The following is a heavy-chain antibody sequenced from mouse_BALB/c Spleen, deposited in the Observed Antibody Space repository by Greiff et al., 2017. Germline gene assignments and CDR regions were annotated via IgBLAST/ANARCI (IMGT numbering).Heavy chain of an antibody. CDR3: AREGNDYDRDGRFAY. CDR1: GFSLTSYG. Sequence: VQLKESGPGLVAPSQSLSITCTVSGFSLTSYGVHWVRQPPGKGLEWLGVIWSGGSTDYNAAFISRLSISKDNSKSQVFFKMNSLQANDTAIYYCAREGNDYDRDGRFAYWGQGTLVTVSA. V-gene: IGHV2-2*02. D-gene: IGHD2-4*01. CDR2: IWSGGST. J-gene: IGHJ3*01.